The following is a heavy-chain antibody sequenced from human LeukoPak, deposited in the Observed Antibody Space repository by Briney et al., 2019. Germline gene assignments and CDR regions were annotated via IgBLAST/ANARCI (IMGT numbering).Heavy chain of an antibody. CDR3: ASPSGYSYGYSYYY. V-gene: IGHV3-21*01. J-gene: IGHJ4*02. Sequence: GGSLRLSCAASGFTFSYYNMAWVRQAPGKGLEWVSSISSGGGSIYYADSVKGRFTISRDNAKNSLYLLMNGLGAEDTAVYYCASPSGYSYGYSYYYWGQGTLVTVSS. D-gene: IGHD5-18*01. CDR1: GFTFSYYN. CDR2: ISSGGGSI.